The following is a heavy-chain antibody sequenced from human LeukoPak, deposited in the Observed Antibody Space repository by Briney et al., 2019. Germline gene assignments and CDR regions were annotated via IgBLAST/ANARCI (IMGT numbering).Heavy chain of an antibody. J-gene: IGHJ4*02. CDR2: MNPNSGNT. V-gene: IGHV1-8*01. D-gene: IGHD2-21*01. CDR3: ARVSPSCGGECSYHFAY. CDR1: GYTFTSYD. Sequence: ASVTVSCKASGYTFTSYDINWVRQATGQGLEWMGWMNPNSGNTGYAQKFQGRVTMTRNTSISTAYMELSSLRSEDTAVYYCARVSPSCGGECSYHFAYWGQGTLVTVSS.